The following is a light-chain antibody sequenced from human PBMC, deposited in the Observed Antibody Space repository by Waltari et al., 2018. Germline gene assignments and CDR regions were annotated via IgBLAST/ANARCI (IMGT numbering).Light chain of an antibody. CDR1: SGHGSYA. Sequence: QLVLTQSPSASASLGASVKRTCTLSSGHGSYAIAWHQQQPEKGPRYLMKLNSDGSHSKGDGIPDRFSGSSSGAERYLTISSLQSEDEADYYCQTWGTGIRGVFGGGTKLTVL. CDR3: QTWGTGIRGV. V-gene: IGLV4-69*01. CDR2: LNSDGSH. J-gene: IGLJ3*02.